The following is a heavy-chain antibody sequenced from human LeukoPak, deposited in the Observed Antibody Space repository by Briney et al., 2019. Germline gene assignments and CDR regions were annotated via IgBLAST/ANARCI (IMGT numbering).Heavy chain of an antibody. V-gene: IGHV3-33*01. J-gene: IGHJ4*02. D-gene: IGHD3-22*01. Sequence: GGSLRLSCAASGFTFSSYGMHWVRQAPGKGLEWVAVIWYDGSNKYYADSVKGRFTISRDNAKNTLYLQMNSLRAEDTAVYYCARGGYYYESSSWGQGTLVTVSS. CDR2: IWYDGSNK. CDR3: ARGGYYYESSS. CDR1: GFTFSSYG.